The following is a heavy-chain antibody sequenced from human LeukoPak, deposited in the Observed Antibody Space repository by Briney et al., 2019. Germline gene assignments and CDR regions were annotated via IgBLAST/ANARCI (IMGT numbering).Heavy chain of an antibody. CDR2: IYYSGST. Sequence: SETLSLTCTVSGGSISSGGYYWSWIRQHPGKGLEWIGYIYYSGSTYYNPSLKSRVTISVDTSKNQFSLKLSSVTAADTAVYYCARDIRVSSSWLYNWFDPWGQGTLVTVSS. V-gene: IGHV4-31*03. J-gene: IGHJ5*02. D-gene: IGHD6-13*01. CDR1: GGSISSGGYY. CDR3: ARDIRVSSSWLYNWFDP.